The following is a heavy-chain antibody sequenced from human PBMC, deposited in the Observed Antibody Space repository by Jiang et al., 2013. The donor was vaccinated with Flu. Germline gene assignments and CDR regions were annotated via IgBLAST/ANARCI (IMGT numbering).Heavy chain of an antibody. CDR2: IWYDGSNK. CDR1: GFTFSSYG. V-gene: IGHV3-33*08. D-gene: IGHD6-6*01. CDR3: ARDHGVXARRYYYYYGMDV. Sequence: VQLLESGGGVVQPGRSLRLSCAASGFTFSSYGMHWVRQAPGKGLEWVAVIWYDGSNKYYADSVKGRFTISRDNSKNTLYLQMNSLRAEDTAVYYCARDHGVXARRYYYYYGMDVWGQGTTVTVSS. J-gene: IGHJ6*02.